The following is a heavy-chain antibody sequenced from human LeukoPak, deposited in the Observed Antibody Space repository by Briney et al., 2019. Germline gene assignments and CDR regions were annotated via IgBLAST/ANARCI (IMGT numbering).Heavy chain of an antibody. Sequence: GGSLRLYCAASGFTFDDYAMHWVRQAPGKGLEWVSGISWNSGSIGYADSVKGRFTISRDNAKNSLYLQMNSLRAEDTALYYCAKDIYYDSSGYFDYWGQGTLVTVSS. CDR2: ISWNSGSI. V-gene: IGHV3-9*01. J-gene: IGHJ4*02. CDR3: AKDIYYDSSGYFDY. D-gene: IGHD3-22*01. CDR1: GFTFDDYA.